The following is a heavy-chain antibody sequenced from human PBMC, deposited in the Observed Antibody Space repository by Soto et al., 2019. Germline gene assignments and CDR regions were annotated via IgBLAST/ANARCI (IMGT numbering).Heavy chain of an antibody. Sequence: SETLSLTCTVSGGSISSYYWSWIRQPPGKGLEWIGYIYYSGSTNYNPSLKSRVTISVDTSKNQFSLKLSSVTAADTAVYYCARHGNSSSDLDYWGQGTLVTVSS. CDR2: IYYSGST. CDR1: GGSISSYY. V-gene: IGHV4-59*08. CDR3: ARHGNSSSDLDY. D-gene: IGHD6-6*01. J-gene: IGHJ4*02.